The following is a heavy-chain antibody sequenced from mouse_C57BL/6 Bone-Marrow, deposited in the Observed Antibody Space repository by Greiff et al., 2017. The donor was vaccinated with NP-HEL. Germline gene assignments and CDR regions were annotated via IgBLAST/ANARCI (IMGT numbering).Heavy chain of an antibody. CDR3: ARGGY. V-gene: IGHV1-53*01. Sequence: QVQLQQPGAELVKPGASVKISCKASGYAFTSYWMHWVKQRPGQGLEWIGHINPGDGDTNYNEKFKDKASMTADKSYSTAYMQLSSLTSEDSAVYFCARGGYWGQGTLVTVSA. J-gene: IGHJ3*01. CDR1: GYAFTSYW. CDR2: INPGDGDT.